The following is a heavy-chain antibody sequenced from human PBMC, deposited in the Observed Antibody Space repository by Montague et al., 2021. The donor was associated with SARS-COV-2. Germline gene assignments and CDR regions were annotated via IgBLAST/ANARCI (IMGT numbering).Heavy chain of an antibody. CDR2: TYFTSKWSS. CDR3: ARAYCSSTSCYPIDY. J-gene: IGHJ4*02. Sequence: CAISGDSVSSTSPARNWNRQSPSRRLDPLGRTYFTSKWSSEYALSVKSRLIISPDTSKNQFSLRLMSVTPDDTAVYYCARAYCSSTSCYPIDYWSQGTLVTVSS. D-gene: IGHD2-2*01. V-gene: IGHV6-1*01. CDR1: GDSVSSTSPA.